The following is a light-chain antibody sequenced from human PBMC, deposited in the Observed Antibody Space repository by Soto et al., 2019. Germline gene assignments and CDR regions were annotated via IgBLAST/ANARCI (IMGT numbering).Light chain of an antibody. V-gene: IGKV3-20*01. CDR2: GAS. Sequence: EIVLTQSPGTLSLSPGERATLSCRASQSVSSNYLAWYQQKPGQAPSLLISGASSRATGIPDRFSGSWSGTDFTLTISRLEPEDCAVYYCQQYGSSSITFGQGTRLEIK. CDR1: QSVSSNY. CDR3: QQYGSSSIT. J-gene: IGKJ5*01.